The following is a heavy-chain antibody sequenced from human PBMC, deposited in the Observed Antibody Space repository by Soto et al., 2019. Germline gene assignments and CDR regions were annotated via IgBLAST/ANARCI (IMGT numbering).Heavy chain of an antibody. CDR2: INAGNGNT. J-gene: IGHJ4*02. CDR3: ARDLVGWPDY. Sequence: ASVKVSCKASGYTFTSYGISWVRQAPGQGLEWMGWINAGNGNTKYSQKFQGRVTITRDTSASTVYMELSILRFEDMAVYYCARDLVGWPDYWGQGTLVTVSS. V-gene: IGHV1-3*01. CDR1: GYTFTSYG. D-gene: IGHD2-2*01.